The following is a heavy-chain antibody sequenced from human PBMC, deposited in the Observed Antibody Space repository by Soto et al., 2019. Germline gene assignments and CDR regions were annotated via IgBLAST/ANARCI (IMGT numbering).Heavy chain of an antibody. CDR3: ATDPNYYGLGSPGYY. D-gene: IGHD3-10*01. V-gene: IGHV1-24*01. Sequence: ASVKISCKVSGYTITELSMHWVRQAPGKGLEWMGGFDPEDGETIYAQKFQGRVTMTEDTSTDTAYMELSSLRSEDTAVYYCATDPNYYGLGSPGYYWGQGTLVTVSS. J-gene: IGHJ4*02. CDR1: GYTITELS. CDR2: FDPEDGET.